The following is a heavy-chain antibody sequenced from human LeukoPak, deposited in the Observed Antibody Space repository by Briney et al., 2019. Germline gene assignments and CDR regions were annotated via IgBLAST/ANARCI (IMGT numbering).Heavy chain of an antibody. Sequence: GASVKVSCKASGYTFTSYYMHWVRQAPGQGLEWMGMINPSGGSTSYAQKFQGRVTMTRDTSTSTVYMELSSLRSEDTAVYYCARDSWVDVYCSSTSCYFNWFDPWGQGTLVTVSS. J-gene: IGHJ5*02. CDR1: GYTFTSYY. CDR2: INPSGGST. CDR3: ARDSWVDVYCSSTSCYFNWFDP. V-gene: IGHV1-46*01. D-gene: IGHD2-2*01.